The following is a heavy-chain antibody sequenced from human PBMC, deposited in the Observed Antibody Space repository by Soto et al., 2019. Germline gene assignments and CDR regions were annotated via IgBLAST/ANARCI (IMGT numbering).Heavy chain of an antibody. CDR1: GFTFGADW. V-gene: IGHV3-7*03. J-gene: IGHJ4*02. CDR3: TRDLDTRGSAPISEY. Sequence: PGGSLRLSCAGSGFTFGADWMTWVRQAPGKGLEWVANINRGGDDRYYMDSVKGRFTISRDNARNSLYLHMNSLRAEDTAVYYCTRDLDTRGSAPISEYWGQGTLVTVS. D-gene: IGHD3-22*01. CDR2: INRGGDDR.